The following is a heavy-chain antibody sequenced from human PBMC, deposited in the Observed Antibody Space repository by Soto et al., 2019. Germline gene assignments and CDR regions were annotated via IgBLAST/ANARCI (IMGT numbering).Heavy chain of an antibody. Sequence: GGSLRLSCAASGFTFSSYSMNWVRQAPGKGLEWVSSISSSSSYIYYADSVKGRFTISRDNAKNSLYLQMNSLRAEDTAVYYCARDPPLRSEVPWKVVATRTGYFDYWGQGTLVTVSS. J-gene: IGHJ4*02. CDR3: ARDPPLRSEVPWKVVATRTGYFDY. CDR1: GFTFSSYS. CDR2: ISSSSSYI. V-gene: IGHV3-21*01. D-gene: IGHD5-12*01.